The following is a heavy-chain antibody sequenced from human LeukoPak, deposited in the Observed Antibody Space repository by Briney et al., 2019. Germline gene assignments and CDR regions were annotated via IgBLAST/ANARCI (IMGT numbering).Heavy chain of an antibody. CDR1: GSTFSHYG. CDR3: AKDAQRGFDFSNSLES. CDR2: IWSDGTEK. J-gene: IGHJ4*02. Sequence: GRSLRLSCATSGSTFSHYGMHWVRQAPGKGLEWVAVIWSDGTEKYYGDSVKGRFTISRDNSKKTVYLQMNSLRVEDTAVYYCAKDAQRGFDFSNSLESWGQGTLVTVSS. V-gene: IGHV3-33*06. D-gene: IGHD3/OR15-3a*01.